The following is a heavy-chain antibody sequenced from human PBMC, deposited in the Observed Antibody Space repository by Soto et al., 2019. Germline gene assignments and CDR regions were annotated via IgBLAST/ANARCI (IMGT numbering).Heavy chain of an antibody. Sequence: QVQLVQSGAEVKKPGSSVKVSCKASGFTFSSYGMHWVRQAPGKGLEWVAVISYDGSNKYYADSVKGRFTISRDNSKNTLYLQMNSLRAEDTAVYYCAKEGIGLFDLWGRGTLVTVSS. J-gene: IGHJ2*01. V-gene: IGHV3-30*18. CDR2: ISYDGSNK. D-gene: IGHD2-21*01. CDR1: GFTFSSYG. CDR3: AKEGIGLFDL.